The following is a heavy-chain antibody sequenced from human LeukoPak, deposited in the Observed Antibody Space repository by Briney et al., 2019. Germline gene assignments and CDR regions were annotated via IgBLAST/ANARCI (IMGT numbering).Heavy chain of an antibody. CDR3: ATRKLGNDY. V-gene: IGHV4-59*01. Sequence: SETLSLTCTVSGGSLSSYYRSWIRQSPGKGLEWIGYIYYTETSYNPSLKSRVTISADTSKNQFSLKLYSVTAADTAVYYCATRKLGNDYWGQGTLVTVSS. CDR2: IYYTET. J-gene: IGHJ4*02. CDR1: GGSLSSYY. D-gene: IGHD7-27*01.